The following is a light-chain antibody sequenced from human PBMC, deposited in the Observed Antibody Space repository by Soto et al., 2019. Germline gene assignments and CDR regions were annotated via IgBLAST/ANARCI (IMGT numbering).Light chain of an antibody. CDR1: SSNIGTGYD. Sequence: QSVLTQPPSVSGAPGQRVTISCTGSSSNIGTGYDIHWYQQVPGTAPKLLIYGNSNRPSGVPDRFSSSKSGTSASLAITGLQAEDEADYYCQSYDSSLTGGVFGTGTKVTVL. CDR2: GNS. J-gene: IGLJ1*01. CDR3: QSYDSSLTGGV. V-gene: IGLV1-40*01.